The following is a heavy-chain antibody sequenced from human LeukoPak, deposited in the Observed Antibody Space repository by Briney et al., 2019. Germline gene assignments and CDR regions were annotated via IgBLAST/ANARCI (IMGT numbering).Heavy chain of an antibody. CDR1: GFTFTSSA. CDR2: IVVGSGNT. D-gene: IGHD3-22*01. J-gene: IGHJ3*02. CDR3: AAGATYYYDSSGYPDAFDI. Sequence: GASVKVSCKASGFTFTSSAMQWVRQARGQRLEWIGWIVVGSGNTNYAQKFQERVTITRDMSTSTAYMELSSLRSEDTAVYYCAAGATYYYDSSGYPDAFDIWGQGTMVTVSS. V-gene: IGHV1-58*02.